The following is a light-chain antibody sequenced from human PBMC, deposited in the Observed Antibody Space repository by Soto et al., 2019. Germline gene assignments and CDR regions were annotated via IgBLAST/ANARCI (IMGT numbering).Light chain of an antibody. CDR1: ISDIGTYNY. V-gene: IGLV2-14*03. Sequence: QSVLTQPASVSGSPGQSITISCTGSISDIGTYNYVSWYQQHSGKAPRLIISDVSDRPSGVSNRFSGSKSGNSASLTISGLQPEDEAHYYCSSYTHTGILHVFGPGTKVTVL. J-gene: IGLJ1*01. CDR3: SSYTHTGILHV. CDR2: DVS.